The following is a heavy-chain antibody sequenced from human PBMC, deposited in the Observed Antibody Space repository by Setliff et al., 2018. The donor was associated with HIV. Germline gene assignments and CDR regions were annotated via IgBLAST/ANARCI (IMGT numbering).Heavy chain of an antibody. CDR3: VRQHGDYAFGS. Sequence: SETLSLTCTVSGDSISSITYSWNWVRQPPGKGLEWIGEINYTGETTYNPSLKSRVNMFIDTSKKQFSLNMASVTAADTAVYYCVRQHGDYAFGSWGQGTLVTVSS. CDR2: INYTGET. CDR1: GDSISSITYS. D-gene: IGHD4-17*01. V-gene: IGHV4-39*01. J-gene: IGHJ5*01.